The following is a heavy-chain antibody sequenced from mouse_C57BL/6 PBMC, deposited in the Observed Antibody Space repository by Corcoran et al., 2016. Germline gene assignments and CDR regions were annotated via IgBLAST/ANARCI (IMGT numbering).Heavy chain of an antibody. D-gene: IGHD1-2*01. CDR1: GYSFTSYY. J-gene: IGHJ4*01. CDR2: IYPGSGNT. V-gene: IGHV1-66*01. Sequence: QVQLQQSGPELVKPGASVKISCKASGYSFTSYYIHWVKQRPGQGLEWIGWIYPGSGNTKYNEKFKGKVTLTADTSSSTAYMQLSSLTSEDSAVYYCARGRYYGPYAMDYWGQGTSVTVSS. CDR3: ARGRYYGPYAMDY.